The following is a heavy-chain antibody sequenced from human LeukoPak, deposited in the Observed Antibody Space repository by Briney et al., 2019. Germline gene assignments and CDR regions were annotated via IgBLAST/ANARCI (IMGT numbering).Heavy chain of an antibody. J-gene: IGHJ4*02. CDR1: GGSFSGYY. CDR3: ARGPTDF. V-gene: IGHV4-34*01. Sequence: PSETLSLTCAVYGGSFSGYYWSWIRQPPGKGLEWIGEINHSGSTNYNTSLKSRVTISVDTSKNQFSVKLSSVTAADTAVYYCARGPTDFWGQGTLVTVSS. CDR2: INHSGST.